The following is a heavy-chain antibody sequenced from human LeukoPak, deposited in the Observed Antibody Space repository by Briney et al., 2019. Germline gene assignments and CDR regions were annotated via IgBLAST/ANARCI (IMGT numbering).Heavy chain of an antibody. J-gene: IGHJ3*02. Sequence: SETLSLTCAVYGGSFSGCYWSWIRQPPGKGLEWIGEINHSGSTNYNPSLKSRVTISVDTSKNRFSLKLSSVTAADTAVYYCARVLDYDSSGYYLAFDIWGQGAMVTVSS. CDR1: GGSFSGCY. V-gene: IGHV4-34*01. CDR2: INHSGST. D-gene: IGHD3-22*01. CDR3: ARVLDYDSSGYYLAFDI.